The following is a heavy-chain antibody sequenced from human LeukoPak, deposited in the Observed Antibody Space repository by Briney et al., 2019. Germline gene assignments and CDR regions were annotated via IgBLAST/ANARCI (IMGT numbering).Heavy chain of an antibody. J-gene: IGHJ4*02. Sequence: SETLSLTCTVSGGSISSGDYYWSWIRQPPGKGLEWIGYIYYSGSTYYNPSLKSRVTISVDTSKNQFSLKLSSVTAADTAVYYCARSDMVRGVLSKKFDYWGQGTLVTVSS. D-gene: IGHD3-10*01. CDR1: GGSISSGDYY. CDR3: ARSDMVRGVLSKKFDY. V-gene: IGHV4-30-4*08. CDR2: IYYSGST.